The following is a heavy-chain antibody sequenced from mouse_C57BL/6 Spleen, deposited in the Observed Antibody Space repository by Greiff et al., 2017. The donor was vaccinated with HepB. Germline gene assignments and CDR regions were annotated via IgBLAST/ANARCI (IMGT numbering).Heavy chain of an antibody. V-gene: IGHV1-82*01. CDR3: ARSIYYDSPWFAY. CDR2: IYPGDGDT. J-gene: IGHJ3*01. D-gene: IGHD2-4*01. CDR1: GYAFSSSW. Sequence: VQLQQSGPELVKPGASVKISCKASGYAFSSSWMNWVKQRPGKGLAWIGRIYPGDGDTNYNGKFKGKATLNADKSSSPAYMHLSSLTSEDSAVYCCARSIYYDSPWFAYWGQGTLVTVSA.